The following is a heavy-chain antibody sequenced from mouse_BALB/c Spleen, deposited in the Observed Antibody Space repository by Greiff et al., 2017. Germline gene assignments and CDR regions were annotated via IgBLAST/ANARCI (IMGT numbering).Heavy chain of an antibody. V-gene: IGHV5-9-4*01. CDR3: ARDYGYFLDY. CDR2: ISSGGSYT. J-gene: IGHJ4*01. Sequence: EVQVVESGGGLVKPGGSLKLSCAASGFTFSSYAMSWVRQSPEKRLEWVAEISSGGSYTYYPDTVTGRFTISRDNAKNTLYLEMSSLRSEDTAMYYCARDYGYFLDYWGQGTSVTVSS. CDR1: GFTFSSYA. D-gene: IGHD1-2*01.